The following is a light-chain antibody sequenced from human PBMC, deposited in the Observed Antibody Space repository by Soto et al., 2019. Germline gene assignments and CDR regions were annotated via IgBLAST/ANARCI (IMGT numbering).Light chain of an antibody. CDR1: SNDVGGFNY. CDR3: TSFTSGSTPYV. Sequence: QSALTQPASVSGSPGQSITISCTGTSNDVGGFNYVSWYQQLPGKALKLVIYDVTHRTSGVSDRFSGSRSGNTASLTISGLQAEDEADYYCTSFTSGSTPYVLGTGTKLTVL. J-gene: IGLJ1*01. V-gene: IGLV2-14*03. CDR2: DVT.